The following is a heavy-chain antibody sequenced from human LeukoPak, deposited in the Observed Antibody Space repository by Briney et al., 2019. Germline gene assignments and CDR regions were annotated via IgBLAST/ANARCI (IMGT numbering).Heavy chain of an antibody. V-gene: IGHV3-20*04. J-gene: IGHJ4*02. CDR1: GFTFDDYG. Sequence: PGGSLRLPCAASGFTFDDYGMSWVRQAPGKGLEWVSGINWNGGSTGYADSVKGRFTISRDNPKNTLYLQMNSLGAEDTAVYFCAKRGVVIRVILVGFHKEAYYFDSWGQGALVTVSS. CDR2: INWNGGST. CDR3: AKRGVVIRVILVGFHKEAYYFDS. D-gene: IGHD3-22*01.